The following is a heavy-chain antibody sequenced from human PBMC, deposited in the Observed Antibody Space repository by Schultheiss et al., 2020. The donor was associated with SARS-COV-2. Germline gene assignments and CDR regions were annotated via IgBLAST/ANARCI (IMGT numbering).Heavy chain of an antibody. Sequence: GGSLRLSCKGSGYSFTSYGISWVRQAPGQGLEWMGWISAYNGNTNYAQKLQGRVTMTTDTSTSTAYMELRSLRSDDTAVYYCARERRWYRGWFDPWGQGTLVTVSS. CDR2: ISAYNGNT. V-gene: IGHV1-18*01. CDR1: GYSFTSYG. J-gene: IGHJ5*02. D-gene: IGHD2-15*01. CDR3: ARERRWYRGWFDP.